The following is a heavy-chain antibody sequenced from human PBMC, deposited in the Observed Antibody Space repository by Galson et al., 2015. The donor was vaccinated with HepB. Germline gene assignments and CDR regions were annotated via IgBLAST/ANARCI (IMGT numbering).Heavy chain of an antibody. Sequence: SLRLSCVASGFTFSSYSMNWVRQAPGKGLEWVSSISRDSTYIHYTDSVKGRFTISRDSAQNSVYLQMNSLRADDTAVYYYTRGYSTATGSDGYYYYGMDVWGQGTTVSVSS. J-gene: IGHJ6*02. D-gene: IGHD2-2*01. CDR3: TRGYSTATGSDGYYYYGMDV. CDR1: GFTFSSYS. CDR2: ISRDSTYI. V-gene: IGHV3-21*01.